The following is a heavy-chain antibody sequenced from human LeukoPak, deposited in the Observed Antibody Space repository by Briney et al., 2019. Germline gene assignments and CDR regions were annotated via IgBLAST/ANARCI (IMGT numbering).Heavy chain of an antibody. CDR3: AVRDTAMVTERESIDY. J-gene: IGHJ4*02. V-gene: IGHV4-30-2*01. CDR1: GGSISSGGYS. D-gene: IGHD5-18*01. Sequence: SETLSLTCAVSGGSISSGGYSWSWIRQPPGKGLEWIGYIYHSGSTYYNPSLKSRVTISVDRSKNQFSLKLSSVTAADTAVYYCAVRDTAMVTERESIDYWGQGTLVTVSS. CDR2: IYHSGST.